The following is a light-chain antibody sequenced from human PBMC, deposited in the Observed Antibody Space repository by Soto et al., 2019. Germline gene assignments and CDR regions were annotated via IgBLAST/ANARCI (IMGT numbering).Light chain of an antibody. J-gene: IGKJ4*01. CDR2: AAS. CDR1: QGISNY. Sequence: DIQMTQSPSSLSASVGDRVTITCRASQGISNYLAWYQQKPGKVPKLLIYAASTLQSGVLSRFSGSGSGTDVTLTISSLQPEDVATYYCQKYNSAPLTFGGGTKVEIK. CDR3: QKYNSAPLT. V-gene: IGKV1-27*01.